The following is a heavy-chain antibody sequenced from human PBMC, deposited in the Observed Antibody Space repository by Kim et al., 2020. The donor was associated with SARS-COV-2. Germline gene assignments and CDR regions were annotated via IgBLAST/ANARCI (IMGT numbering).Heavy chain of an antibody. CDR2: INAGNGNT. Sequence: ASVKVSCKASGYTFTSYAMHWVRQAPGQRLEWMGWINAGNGNTKYSQKFQGRVTITSDTSASTAYMELSSLRSEDTAVYYCARVTISNFVLRYFDWLGGGAFDIWGQGTMVTVSS. D-gene: IGHD3-9*01. CDR3: ARVTISNFVLRYFDWLGGGAFDI. CDR1: GYTFTSYA. V-gene: IGHV1-3*01. J-gene: IGHJ3*02.